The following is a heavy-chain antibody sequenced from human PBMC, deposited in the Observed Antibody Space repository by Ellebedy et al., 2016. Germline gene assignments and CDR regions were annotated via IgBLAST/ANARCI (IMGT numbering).Heavy chain of an antibody. J-gene: IGHJ5*02. CDR3: ARVANVGNTMIVVAEFNP. D-gene: IGHD3-22*01. V-gene: IGHV4-4*07. CDR2: MYCSGGT. Sequence: SETLSLXXIVSGDSISGYYWIWVRQPAGKGLEWIGRMYCSGGTDYNPSLKSRVTISVDTSKNQFSLKLSSVTAADTAVYYCARVANVGNTMIVVAEFNPWGQGTLVTVSS. CDR1: GDSISGYY.